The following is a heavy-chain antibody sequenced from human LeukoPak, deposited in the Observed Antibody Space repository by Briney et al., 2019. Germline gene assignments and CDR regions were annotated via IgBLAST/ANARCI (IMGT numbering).Heavy chain of an antibody. Sequence: PGGSLRLSCAASGFTFSGSAIHWVRQASGKGLEWVGRIRDKPNNYATAYAESMKGRFTVSRDDSQNTASLQMNSLRAEDTAVYYCAKHSYRVDSFTDYWGQGTLVTVSS. CDR1: GFTFSGSA. J-gene: IGHJ4*02. V-gene: IGHV3-73*01. CDR2: IRDKPNNYAT. CDR3: AKHSYRVDSFTDY. D-gene: IGHD5-12*01.